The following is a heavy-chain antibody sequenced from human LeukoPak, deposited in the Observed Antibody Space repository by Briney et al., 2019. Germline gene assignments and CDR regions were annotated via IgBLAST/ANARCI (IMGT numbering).Heavy chain of an antibody. CDR1: GFTFSSYG. CDR2: IRYDGSNK. CDR3: AKDLVRGVMSCWFDP. V-gene: IGHV3-30*02. J-gene: IGHJ5*02. Sequence: GGSLRLSCAASGFTFSSYGMHWVRQAPGKGLEWVAFIRYDGSNKYYADSVKGRFTISRDNSKNTLYLQMNSLRAEDTAVYYCAKDLVRGVMSCWFDPWGQGTLVTVSS. D-gene: IGHD3-10*01.